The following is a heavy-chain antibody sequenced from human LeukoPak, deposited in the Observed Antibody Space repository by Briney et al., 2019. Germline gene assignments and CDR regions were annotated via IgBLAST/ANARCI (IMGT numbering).Heavy chain of an antibody. Sequence: GESLKISCRASGYIFTSYWLGWVRQTPDKGLEWVGIIYPGDSDTRYSPSFQGQVTISADKSISTAYLQWSSLKASDTAMYYCARAMYGSGSYSGYWGQGTLVTVSS. J-gene: IGHJ4*02. D-gene: IGHD3-10*01. CDR1: GYIFTSYW. V-gene: IGHV5-51*01. CDR3: ARAMYGSGSYSGY. CDR2: IYPGDSDT.